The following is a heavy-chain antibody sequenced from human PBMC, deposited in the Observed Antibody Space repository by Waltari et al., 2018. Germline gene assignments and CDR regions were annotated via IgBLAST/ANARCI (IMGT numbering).Heavy chain of an antibody. J-gene: IGHJ4*02. CDR2: INHSGST. V-gene: IGHV4-34*01. D-gene: IGHD6-6*01. CDR3: AREGIAARRAFDY. CDR1: GGSFSGYY. Sequence: QVQLQQWGAGLLKPSETLSLTCAVYGGSFSGYYWSWIRQPPGKGLEWIGEINHSGSTNYNPSLKSRFTISVDTSKNQFFLKLSSVTAADTAVYYCAREGIAARRAFDYWGQGTLVTVSS.